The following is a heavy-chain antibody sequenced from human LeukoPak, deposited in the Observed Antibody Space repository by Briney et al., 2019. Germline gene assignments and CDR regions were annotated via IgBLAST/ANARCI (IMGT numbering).Heavy chain of an antibody. Sequence: SVKVSCKASGGTFSSYAISWVRQAPGQGLEWMGGIIPIFGTANYAQKFQGRVTITADESTSTAYMELSSLGSEDTAVYYCARLPPDYSRPRDYWSQGTLVTVCS. D-gene: IGHD4-11*01. CDR3: ARLPPDYSRPRDY. CDR1: GGTFSSYA. CDR2: IIPIFGTA. V-gene: IGHV1-69*01. J-gene: IGHJ4*02.